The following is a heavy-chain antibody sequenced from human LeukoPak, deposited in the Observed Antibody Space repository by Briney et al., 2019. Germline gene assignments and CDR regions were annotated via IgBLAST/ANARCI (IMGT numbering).Heavy chain of an antibody. CDR3: AKDILTSEEYFDY. CDR2: ISYDGSNK. J-gene: IGHJ4*02. CDR1: GFTFSSYG. V-gene: IGHV3-30*18. Sequence: GGSLRLSCAASGFTFSSYGMHWVRQAPGKGLEWVAVISYDGSNKYYADSVEGRFTISRDNSKNTLYLQMNSLRAEDTAVYYCAKDILTSEEYFDYWGQGTLVTVSS. D-gene: IGHD3-9*01.